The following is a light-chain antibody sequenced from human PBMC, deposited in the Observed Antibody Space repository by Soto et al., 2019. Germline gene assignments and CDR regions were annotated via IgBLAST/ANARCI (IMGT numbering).Light chain of an antibody. J-gene: IGKJ1*01. V-gene: IGKV2-40*01. CDR1: QSLLYSDDGNTY. CDR3: LQRKEFPWT. Sequence: DIVMTQTPLSLPVTPGEPASISCRSSQSLLYSDDGNTYLDWFLQKPGQSPQLLIYTVSYRASXVXDXXSGSGSGTDFTLKISRVEAEDVGVYYCLQRKEFPWTFGQGTRVEIK. CDR2: TVS.